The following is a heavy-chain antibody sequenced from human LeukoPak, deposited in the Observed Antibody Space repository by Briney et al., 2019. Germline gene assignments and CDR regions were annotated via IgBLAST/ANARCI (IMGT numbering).Heavy chain of an antibody. CDR3: ARDPHGSASY. CDR1: GVPFSRYW. V-gene: IGHV3-74*01. CDR2: INSDGSST. J-gene: IGHJ4*02. D-gene: IGHD3-10*01. Sequence: GGAPRPSPAPSGVPFSRYWMPWGRPGPGEGVGWVSRINSDGSSTSYADSVKGRFTISRDNAKNTLYLQVNSLRAEDTAVYYCARDPHGSASYWGQGTLVTVSS.